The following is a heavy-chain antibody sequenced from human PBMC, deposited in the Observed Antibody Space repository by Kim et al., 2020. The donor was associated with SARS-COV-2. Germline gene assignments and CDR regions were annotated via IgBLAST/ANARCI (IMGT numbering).Heavy chain of an antibody. V-gene: IGHV3-74*03. J-gene: IGHJ6*02. CDR1: GFTFSNYW. CDR3: ARGYYFAMDL. CDR2: LSRDGSST. Sequence: GGSLRLSCAASGFTFSNYWIHWVRRAPGKGLVWVSCLSRDGSSTTYADAMKGRFTISRDNAKNTVYLQMNSLRAEDTAVYYCARGYYFAMDLWGQGTTVTVSS.